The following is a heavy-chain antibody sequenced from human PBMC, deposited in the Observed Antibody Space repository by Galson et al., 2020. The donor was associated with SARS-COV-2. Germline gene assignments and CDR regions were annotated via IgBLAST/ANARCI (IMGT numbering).Heavy chain of an antibody. CDR1: GFTFSSYD. CDR3: AKRSIQWELLFWFDP. Sequence: GGSLRLSCAGYGFTFSSYDMSCVRQAPGNGLEWVSAISDSGGNTYYADSVTDRFTISRDNSKNTLYLQMNSLRDEDTAVYYCAKRSIQWELLFWFDPWGQGTLVTVSS. J-gene: IGHJ5*02. CDR2: ISDSGGNT. V-gene: IGHV3-23*01. D-gene: IGHD1-26*01.